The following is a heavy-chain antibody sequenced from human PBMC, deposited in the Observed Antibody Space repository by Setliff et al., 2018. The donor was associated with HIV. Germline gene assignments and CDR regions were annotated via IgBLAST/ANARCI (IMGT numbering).Heavy chain of an antibody. CDR2: ISAYNGNT. Sequence: ASVKVSCKASGYTLRRHGISWGRQAPGQGLEWMGWISAYNGNTNYAQKFQGRVTLTTDTSTSTAYMELRSLRSDDPAVYYCARVNDILLGYWVGYFDYWGQGTLVTVSS. CDR1: GYTLRRHG. D-gene: IGHD2-8*01. CDR3: ARVNDILLGYWVGYFDY. J-gene: IGHJ4*02. V-gene: IGHV1-18*01.